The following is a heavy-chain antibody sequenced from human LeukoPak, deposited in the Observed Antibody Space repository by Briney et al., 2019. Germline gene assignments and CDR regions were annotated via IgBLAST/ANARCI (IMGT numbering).Heavy chain of an antibody. D-gene: IGHD2-2*01. Sequence: SVNVSFKASGGTFSSYAISWVRQAPGQGVEWMGRIIPIFGTANYAQKFQGRVTITADQSTSTAYMELSSLRSEDTAVYYCARDLALYCSSTSCYYWFDPWGQGTLVTVSS. V-gene: IGHV1-69*13. J-gene: IGHJ5*02. CDR3: ARDLALYCSSTSCYYWFDP. CDR2: IIPIFGTA. CDR1: GGTFSSYA.